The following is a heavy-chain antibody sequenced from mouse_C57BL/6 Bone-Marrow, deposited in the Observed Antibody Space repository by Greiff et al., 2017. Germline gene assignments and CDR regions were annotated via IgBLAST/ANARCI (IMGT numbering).Heavy chain of an antibody. CDR2: INPNYGTT. D-gene: IGHD2-4*01. Sequence: LEESGPELVKPGASVKISCKASGYSFTDYNMNWVKQSNGKSLEWIGVINPNYGTTSYNQKFKGKATLTVDQSSSTAYMQLNSLTSEDSAVYYCARWNYDGNYYAMDYWGQGTSVTVSS. V-gene: IGHV1-39*01. CDR1: GYSFTDYN. CDR3: ARWNYDGNYYAMDY. J-gene: IGHJ4*01.